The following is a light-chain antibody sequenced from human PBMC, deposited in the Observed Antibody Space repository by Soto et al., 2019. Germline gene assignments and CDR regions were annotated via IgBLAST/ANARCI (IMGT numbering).Light chain of an antibody. CDR1: QSISSW. CDR3: QQYNSYWT. CDR2: KES. V-gene: IGKV1-5*03. J-gene: IGKJ1*01. Sequence: DIQMTQSPSTLSASVGDRVAITCRASQSISSWFAWYQQKPGKAPKLLIYKESSLESGVPSRFSGSGSGTEFTLTISSLQPDDFATYYCQQYNSYWTFGQGTKVDI.